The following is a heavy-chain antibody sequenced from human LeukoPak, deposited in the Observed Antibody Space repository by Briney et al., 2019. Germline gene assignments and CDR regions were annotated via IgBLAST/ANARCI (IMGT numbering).Heavy chain of an antibody. J-gene: IGHJ4*02. CDR1: GFNFNKYD. V-gene: IGHV3-23*01. Sequence: GGSLRLSCAAAGFNFNKYDMTWARQAPGKGLEWVSTITGRSDKTYYTDSVKGRFVTSRDNSKDTLYLQMNSLRAEDTALYYCAKGGWLDDLGQGALVTVSS. CDR3: AKGGWLDD. CDR2: ITGRSDKT. D-gene: IGHD6-19*01.